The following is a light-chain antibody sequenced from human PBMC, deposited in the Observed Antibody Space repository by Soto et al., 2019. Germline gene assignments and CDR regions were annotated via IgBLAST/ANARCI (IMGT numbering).Light chain of an antibody. J-gene: IGLJ1*01. CDR2: DVS. CDR1: SSDVGGYNY. Sequence: QSVLTQPASVSGSPGQAITISCPGTSSDVGGYNYVSWYQHHPGKAPKLMIFDVSNRPSGVSNRFSGSKSGNTASLTISGLQPEDEADYYCSLYTTSNTRQIVFGTGTKVTVL. CDR3: SLYTTSNTRQIV. V-gene: IGLV2-14*03.